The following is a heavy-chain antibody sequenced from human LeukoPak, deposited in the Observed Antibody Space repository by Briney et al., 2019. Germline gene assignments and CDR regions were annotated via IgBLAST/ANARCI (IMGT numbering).Heavy chain of an antibody. CDR2: TSGDGGVT. CDR1: GFTLSSFA. Sequence: GGSLRLSCVSGFTLSSFAMSWVRQAPGKGLEWVSATSGDGGVTYYADSVEGRFTISRDNAKNSLYLQMNSLRAEDTAVYYCARDSENYYFDYWGQGTLVTVSS. D-gene: IGHD2/OR15-2a*01. V-gene: IGHV3-23*01. CDR3: ARDSENYYFDY. J-gene: IGHJ4*02.